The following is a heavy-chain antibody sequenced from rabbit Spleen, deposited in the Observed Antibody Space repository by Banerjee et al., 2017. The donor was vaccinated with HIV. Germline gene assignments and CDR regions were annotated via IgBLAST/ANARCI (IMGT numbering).Heavy chain of an antibody. D-gene: IGHD6-1*01. CDR1: GFSFSNKAV. V-gene: IGHV1S45*01. CDR2: IYTSNLKT. J-gene: IGHJ4*01. CDR3: VREAGYGGYGDANL. Sequence: QEQLVESGGGLVQPGGSLKLSCTASGFSFSNKAVMCWVRQAPGKGLEWIACIYTSNLKTYYASWAKGRFTISKTSSTTVTLQMTSLTVADTATYFCVREAGYGGYGDANLWGQGTLVTVS.